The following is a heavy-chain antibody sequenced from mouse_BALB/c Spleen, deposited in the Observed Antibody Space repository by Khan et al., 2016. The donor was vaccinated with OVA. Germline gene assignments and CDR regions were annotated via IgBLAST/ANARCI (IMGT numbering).Heavy chain of an antibody. CDR3: IRAGYNDWLTY. J-gene: IGHJ3*01. CDR2: IWTGGGT. Sequence: QVQLKESGPGLVAPSQSLSITCTVSGFSLTSYDISWIRQPPGKGLEWLGVIWTGGGTNFTSAFMSRLSISKDNSKSQVFLKMNRLQTDDTAMDYWIRAGYNDWLTYWGQGTLVTVSA. V-gene: IGHV2-9-2*01. CDR1: GFSLTSYD. D-gene: IGHD1-3*01.